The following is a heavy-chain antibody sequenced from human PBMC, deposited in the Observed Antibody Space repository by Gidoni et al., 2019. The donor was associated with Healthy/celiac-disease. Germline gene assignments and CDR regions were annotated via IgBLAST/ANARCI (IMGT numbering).Heavy chain of an antibody. CDR3: ARWDPYDSSGYPLGGFDY. CDR2: IKQDGSEK. J-gene: IGHJ4*02. D-gene: IGHD3-22*01. V-gene: IGHV3-7*03. Sequence: EVQLVESGGGLVQPGGSLRLSCAASGFTFSSYWMSWVRQAPGKGLEWVDNIKQDGSEKYYVDSVKGRFTISRDNAKNSLYLQMNSLRAEDTAVYYCARWDPYDSSGYPLGGFDYWGQGTLVTVSS. CDR1: GFTFSSYW.